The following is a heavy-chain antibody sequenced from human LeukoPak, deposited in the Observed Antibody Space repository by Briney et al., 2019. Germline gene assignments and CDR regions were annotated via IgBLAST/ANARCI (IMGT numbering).Heavy chain of an antibody. V-gene: IGHV4-59*08. Sequence: SETLSLTCTVSGASISRYYWSWIRQPPGEGMEWNGYIYYSGSTNYNPPLKSRVTTSVDTSKNQFSLKLSSVTAADTAVYYCARGYSSSWYDDAFDIWGQGTMVTVSS. CDR3: ARGYSSSWYDDAFDI. CDR1: GASISRYY. CDR2: IYYSGST. D-gene: IGHD6-13*01. J-gene: IGHJ3*02.